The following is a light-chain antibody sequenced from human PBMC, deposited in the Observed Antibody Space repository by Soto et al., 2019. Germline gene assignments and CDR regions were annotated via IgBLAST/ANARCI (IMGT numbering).Light chain of an antibody. CDR2: AAS. J-gene: IGKJ4*01. CDR3: KQAKSFRLT. CDR1: QGISTW. Sequence: DIQMTQSPSIVSASVGDRVTITCRASQGISTWLAWHQQKPGKAPKLLIYAASSLQSGVPSRFSGSGSGTDFTLTISSLQPEDFATYYCKQAKSFRLTFGGGTRVDIK. V-gene: IGKV1-12*01.